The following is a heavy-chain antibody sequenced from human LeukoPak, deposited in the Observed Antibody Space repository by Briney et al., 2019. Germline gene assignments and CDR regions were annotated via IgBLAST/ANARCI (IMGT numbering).Heavy chain of an antibody. CDR3: ASRAHFWSGPGG. Sequence: GGSLRLSCAASGFIFSDFYMSWVRQAPGKGLEWVSYISGSGDIIYYSDSVKGRFAVSRDNAKNSVYLQMNSLRAEDTAVYYCASRAHFWSGPGGWGQGTLVTVSS. V-gene: IGHV3-11*04. CDR1: GFIFSDFY. CDR2: ISGSGDII. J-gene: IGHJ4*02. D-gene: IGHD3-3*02.